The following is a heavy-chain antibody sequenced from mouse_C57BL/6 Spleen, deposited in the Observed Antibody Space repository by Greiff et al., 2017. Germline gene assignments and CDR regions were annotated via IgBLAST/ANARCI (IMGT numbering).Heavy chain of an antibody. CDR3: ARDYDAQGFAY. D-gene: IGHD2-3*01. V-gene: IGHV3-6*01. Sequence: EVQLQQSGPGLVKPSPSLSLTCSVTGYSITSGYFWNWIRQFPGNKLEWMGFISYDGSTNYNPSLKNRISITRDPSKNQFFLKLNSVTTEDTATYYCARDYDAQGFAYWGQGTLVTVSA. CDR1: GYSITSGYF. J-gene: IGHJ3*01. CDR2: ISYDGST.